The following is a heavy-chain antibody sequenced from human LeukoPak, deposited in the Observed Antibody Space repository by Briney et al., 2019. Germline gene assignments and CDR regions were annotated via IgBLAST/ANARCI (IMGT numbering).Heavy chain of an antibody. V-gene: IGHV1-2*02. Sequence: GASVKVSCKASGYTFTGYHMHWVRQAPGQGLEWMGWINPKSGGSNYTQKFQGRVTMTWESSISTAYMELSRLRSDDTAVYYCARVGTMVRGVLTYLGYWGQGTLVTVSS. D-gene: IGHD3-10*01. CDR2: INPKSGGS. CDR3: ARVGTMVRGVLTYLGY. CDR1: GYTFTGYH. J-gene: IGHJ4*02.